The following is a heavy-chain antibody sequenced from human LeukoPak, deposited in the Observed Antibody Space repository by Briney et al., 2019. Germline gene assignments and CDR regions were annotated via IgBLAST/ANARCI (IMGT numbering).Heavy chain of an antibody. CDR3: AKDARGSGSYPDY. CDR1: GFTFSSYG. Sequence: AGRSLRLSCAASGFTFSSYGMHWVRQAPGKGLEWVAVISYDGSNKYYADSVKGRFTISRDNSKNTLYLQMNSLRAEDTAVYYCAKDARGSGSYPDYWGQGTLVTVSS. CDR2: ISYDGSNK. V-gene: IGHV3-30*18. J-gene: IGHJ4*02. D-gene: IGHD3-10*01.